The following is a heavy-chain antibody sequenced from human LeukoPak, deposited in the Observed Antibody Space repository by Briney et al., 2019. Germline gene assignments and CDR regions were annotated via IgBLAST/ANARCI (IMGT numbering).Heavy chain of an antibody. CDR2: IKQDGSEK. D-gene: IGHD3-10*01. Sequence: GGSLRLSCAASGFTFSSYWMSWVRQGPGKGLECVANIKQDGSEKNYVDSVKGRFTISRDNAKNSLYLQMNSLRAEDTAVYYCARVFTMVRGVIITAGHAFDIWGQGTMVTVSS. CDR3: ARVFTMVRGVIITAGHAFDI. CDR1: GFTFSSYW. V-gene: IGHV3-7*01. J-gene: IGHJ3*02.